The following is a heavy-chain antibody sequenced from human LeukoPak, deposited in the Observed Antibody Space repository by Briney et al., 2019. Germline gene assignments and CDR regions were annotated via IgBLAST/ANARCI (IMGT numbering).Heavy chain of an antibody. D-gene: IGHD5-18*01. CDR1: GFTFSSYA. CDR3: ASSLLPPWADVDTALWFEGFGY. CDR2: IPYDGSNK. J-gene: IGHJ4*02. V-gene: IGHV3-30*04. Sequence: GGSLRLSCAASGFTFSSYAMHWVRQAPGKGLEWVAIIPYDGSNKYYADSVKGRFTISRDNSKNTLSLQMNSLRAEDTAVYYCASSLLPPWADVDTALWFEGFGYWGQGTLVTVSS.